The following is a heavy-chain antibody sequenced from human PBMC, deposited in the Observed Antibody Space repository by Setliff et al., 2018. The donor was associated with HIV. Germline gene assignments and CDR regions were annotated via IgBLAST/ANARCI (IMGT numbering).Heavy chain of an antibody. V-gene: IGHV3-7*03. CDR2: LREDGSEK. CDR3: ARPRLVPPRPYQYYFDYWGQGALVTVSSGKSYYYYMDV. CDR1: GFTFSSYW. J-gene: IGHJ6*03. D-gene: IGHD4-17*01. Sequence: GGSLRLSCAASGFTFSSYWMSWVRQAPGKGLEWVAHLREDGSEKYYVDSVKGRFTISRDNAKSSLYLQMNSLRVEDTAVYYCARPRLVPPRPYQYYFDYWGQGALVTVSSGKSYYYYMDVWGKGTTVTVSS.